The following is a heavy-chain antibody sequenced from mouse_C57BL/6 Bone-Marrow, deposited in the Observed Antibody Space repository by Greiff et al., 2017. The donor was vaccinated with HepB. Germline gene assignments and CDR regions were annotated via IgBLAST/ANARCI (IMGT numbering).Heavy chain of an antibody. CDR3: ARDAWGSSYWYFDV. Sequence: EVNVVESGGGLVQSGRSLRLSCATSGFTFSDFYMEWVRQAPGKGLEWIAASRNKANDYTTEYSASVKGRFIVSRDTSQSILYLQMNALRAEDTAIYYCARDAWGSSYWYFDVWGTGTTVTVSS. V-gene: IGHV7-1*01. CDR2: SRNKANDYTT. CDR1: GFTFSDFY. J-gene: IGHJ1*03. D-gene: IGHD1-1*01.